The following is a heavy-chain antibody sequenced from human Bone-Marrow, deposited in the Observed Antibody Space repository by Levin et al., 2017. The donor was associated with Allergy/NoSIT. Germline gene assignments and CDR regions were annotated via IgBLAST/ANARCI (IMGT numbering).Heavy chain of an antibody. CDR2: ISWNSGKL. D-gene: IGHD2-15*01. J-gene: IGHJ5*02. CDR3: AKDVVASGPANWFDP. CDR1: GFTFADYA. V-gene: IGHV3-9*01. Sequence: GGSLRLSCVASGFTFADYAMHWVRQVPGKGLEWVSGISWNSGKLDYADSVKGRFTISRDNAKKSLYLQMNNLRFEDTAFYYCAKDVVASGPANWFDPWGQGTLVTVSS.